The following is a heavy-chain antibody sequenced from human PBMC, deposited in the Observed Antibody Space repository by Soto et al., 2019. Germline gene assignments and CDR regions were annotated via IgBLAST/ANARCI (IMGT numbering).Heavy chain of an antibody. CDR1: GYTFPSYG. CDR2: SSAYSGNT. CDR3: ARDKGAYCGGDCYSTWFDP. V-gene: IGHV1-18*01. D-gene: IGHD2-21*02. Sequence: QVQLVQSGAEVKKPGASVKFSCKASGYTFPSYGISWVRQAPGQGLEWMGWSSAYSGNTNYAQKLQGRVTMTTDTSTSTAYMELRSLRSDDTAVYYCARDKGAYCGGDCYSTWFDPWGQGTLVTVSS. J-gene: IGHJ5*02.